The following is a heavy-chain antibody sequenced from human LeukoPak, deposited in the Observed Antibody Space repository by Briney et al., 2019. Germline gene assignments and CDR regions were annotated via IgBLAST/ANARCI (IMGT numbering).Heavy chain of an antibody. CDR2: IYYSGST. CDR3: ARGLIAAAGESYYYYYYMDV. Sequence: SETLSLTCTVSGGSISSYYWSWIRQPPGKGLEWIGYIYYSGSTNYNPSLKSRVTISVDMSKNQFSLKLSSVTAADTAVYYCARGLIAAAGESYYYYYYMDVWGKGTTVTVSS. CDR1: GGSISSYY. V-gene: IGHV4-59*01. D-gene: IGHD6-13*01. J-gene: IGHJ6*03.